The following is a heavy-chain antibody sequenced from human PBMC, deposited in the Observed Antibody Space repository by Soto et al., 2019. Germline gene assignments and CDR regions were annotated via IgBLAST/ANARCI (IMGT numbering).Heavy chain of an antibody. J-gene: IGHJ5*02. V-gene: IGHV4-4*02. CDR2: IYHSGST. CDR3: ARDCGVLVPAANAGDWFDP. Sequence: SETLSLTCAVSGGSISSSNWWSWVRQPPGKGLEWIGEIYHSGSTNYNPSLKSRVTISVDKSKNQFSLKLSSVTAADTAVYYCARDCGVLVPAANAGDWFDPWGQGTLVTVSS. D-gene: IGHD2-2*01. CDR1: GGSISSSNW.